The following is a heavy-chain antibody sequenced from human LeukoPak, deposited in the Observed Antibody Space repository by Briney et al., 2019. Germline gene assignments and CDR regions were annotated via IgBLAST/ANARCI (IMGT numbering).Heavy chain of an antibody. CDR2: INHSGST. J-gene: IGHJ4*02. D-gene: IGHD5-18*01. CDR1: GGSFSGYY. V-gene: IGHV4-34*01. CDR3: ASTFKERGYNYGSFDY. Sequence: PSETLSLTCAVYGGSFSGYYWSWIRQPPGKGLEWIGEINHSGSTNYNPSLKSRVTISVDTSKNQFSLKLSSVTAADTAVYYCASTFKERGYNYGSFDYWGRGTLVTVSS.